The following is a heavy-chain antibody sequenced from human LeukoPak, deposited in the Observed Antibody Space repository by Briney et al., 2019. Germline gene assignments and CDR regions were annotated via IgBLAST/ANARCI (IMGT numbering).Heavy chain of an antibody. J-gene: IGHJ1*01. Sequence: SETLSLTCTVSGGSISSSSYYWGWIRQPPGKGLEWIGSIYYSGSTYYNPSLKSRVTISVDTSKNQFSLKLSSVTAADTAVYYCARLRGQGSPEYFQHWGQGTLVTVSS. D-gene: IGHD6-6*01. V-gene: IGHV4-39*01. CDR2: IYYSGST. CDR1: GGSISSSSYY. CDR3: ARLRGQGSPEYFQH.